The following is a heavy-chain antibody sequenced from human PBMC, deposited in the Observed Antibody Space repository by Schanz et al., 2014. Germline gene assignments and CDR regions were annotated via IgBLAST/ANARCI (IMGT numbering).Heavy chain of an antibody. Sequence: QVQLVQSGAEVRKPGASVKVSCKASGYTFISYGISWVRQAPGQGLEWLGWISGSNGNTNYTQKFQGRVTMTIDTSTGTAYTELRSLRSDDTAVYDCARDRRRYSSTASCLHDNWFDPWGQGTLVIVSS. CDR3: ARDRRRYSSTASCLHDNWFDP. D-gene: IGHD2-2*01. J-gene: IGHJ5*02. CDR2: ISGSNGNT. V-gene: IGHV1-18*01. CDR1: GYTFISYG.